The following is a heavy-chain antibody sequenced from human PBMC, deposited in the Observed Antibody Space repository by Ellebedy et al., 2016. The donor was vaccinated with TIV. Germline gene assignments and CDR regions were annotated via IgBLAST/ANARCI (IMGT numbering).Heavy chain of an antibody. J-gene: IGHJ4*02. V-gene: IGHV5-10-1*01. CDR2: IDPRNSYT. CDR3: AKHDFSSSWF. D-gene: IGHD2-2*01. CDR1: GYYFTNSW. Sequence: GESLKISCKGSGYYFTNSWISWVRQVPGKGLEWMGKIDPRNSYTEYNPSFRGHVTFSAARSITTAFLQWNSLKASDTATYYCAKHDFSSSWFWGQGTLVTVSS.